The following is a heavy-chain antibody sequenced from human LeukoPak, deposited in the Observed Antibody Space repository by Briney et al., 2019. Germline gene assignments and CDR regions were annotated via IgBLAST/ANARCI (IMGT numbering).Heavy chain of an antibody. D-gene: IGHD3-22*01. V-gene: IGHV4-59*01. CDR1: GGSISSYY. CDR2: IYYSGST. CDR3: ARDYDSSGHSPD. Sequence: SETLSLTCTVPGGSISSYYWSWIRQPPGKGLEWIGYIYYSGSTNYNPSLKSRVTISVDTSKNQFSLKLSSVTAADTAVYYCARDYDSSGHSPDWGQGTLVTVSS. J-gene: IGHJ4*02.